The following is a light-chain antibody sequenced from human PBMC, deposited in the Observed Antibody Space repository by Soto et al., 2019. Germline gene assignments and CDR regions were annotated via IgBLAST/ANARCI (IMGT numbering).Light chain of an antibody. CDR1: NIDVGGYNY. CDR2: DVS. Sequence: SVLTQPASGFGSPGQAVPISRTGTNIDVGGYNYVSWYQQHPGKAPKLMIYDVSKRPSGVPDRFSGSKSGNTASLTISGLQAEYEADYYCCSYAGSPYVFGTGTNVTVL. CDR3: CSYAGSPYV. J-gene: IGLJ1*01. V-gene: IGLV2-11*01.